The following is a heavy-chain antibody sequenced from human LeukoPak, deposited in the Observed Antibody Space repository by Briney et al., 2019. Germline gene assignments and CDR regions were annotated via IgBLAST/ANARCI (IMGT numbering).Heavy chain of an antibody. V-gene: IGHV3-66*02. CDR3: AAGIVAAFGVFDY. J-gene: IGHJ4*02. CDR1: GFTVSSNF. CDR2: IYGGGST. D-gene: IGHD1-26*01. Sequence: GGSLRLSCAASGFTVSSNFMSWVRQAPGKGLEWVSLIYGGGSTYYADSVKGRFTISRDNSKNTLYLQMNSLSAEDTAVYYCAAGIVAAFGVFDYWGQGTLVTVSS.